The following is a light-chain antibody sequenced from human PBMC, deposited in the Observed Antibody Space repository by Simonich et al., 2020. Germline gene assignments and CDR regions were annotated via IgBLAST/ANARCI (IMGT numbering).Light chain of an antibody. V-gene: IGKV1-5*03. CDR3: QQLNSYPPYT. J-gene: IGKJ2*01. CDR1: QSISSW. CDR2: KAS. Sequence: DIQMTQSPSTLSASVGDRVTITCRASQSISSWLAWYQQKPGKAPKLLIYKASSLESGVPSSFSGSGSGTEFTLTISSLQPEDFATYYCQQLNSYPPYTFGQGTKLEIK.